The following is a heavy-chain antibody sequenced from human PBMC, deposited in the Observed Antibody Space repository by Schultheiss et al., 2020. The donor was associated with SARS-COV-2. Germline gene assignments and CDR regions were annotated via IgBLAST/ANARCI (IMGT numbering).Heavy chain of an antibody. CDR2: ISRSSSTI. D-gene: IGHD5/OR15-5a*01. J-gene: IGHJ4*01. Sequence: GESLKISCAASGFTFSSYSMNWVRQAPGKGLGWVSYISRSSSTIYYADSVKGRFTISRDNAKNSLYLQMNSLRDEDTAVYYCARDFQIASMGLAVDYWGQGTLVTVSS. V-gene: IGHV3-48*02. CDR3: ARDFQIASMGLAVDY. CDR1: GFTFSSYS.